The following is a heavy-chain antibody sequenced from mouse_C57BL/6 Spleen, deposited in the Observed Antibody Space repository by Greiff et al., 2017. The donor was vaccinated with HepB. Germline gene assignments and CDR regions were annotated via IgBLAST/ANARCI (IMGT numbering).Heavy chain of an antibody. Sequence: QVQLQQSGPELVKPGASVKISCKASGYAFSSSWMNWVKQRPGKGLEWIGRIYPGDGDTNYNGKFKGKATVTADKSSSTAYMQLSSLTSEDSAVYFSAGSGSSYYWGQGTTLTVSS. J-gene: IGHJ2*01. CDR2: IYPGDGDT. CDR1: GYAFSSSW. V-gene: IGHV1-82*01. D-gene: IGHD1-1*01. CDR3: AGSGSSYY.